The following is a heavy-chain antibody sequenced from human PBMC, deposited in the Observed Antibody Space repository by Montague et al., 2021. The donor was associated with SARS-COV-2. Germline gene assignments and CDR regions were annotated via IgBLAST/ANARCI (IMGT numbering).Heavy chain of an antibody. D-gene: IGHD3-3*01. CDR1: GFTFSSYE. J-gene: IGHJ4*02. CDR3: ARDLGGRGNTITIFGVVIPTFDY. V-gene: IGHV3-48*03. Sequence: SLRLSCAASGFTFSSYEMNWVRQAPGKGLEWVSYISSSGSTIYYADSVKGRFTISRDNAKNSLYLQMNSLRAEDTAVCYCARDLGGRGNTITIFGVVIPTFDYWGQGTLVTVSS. CDR2: ISSSGSTI.